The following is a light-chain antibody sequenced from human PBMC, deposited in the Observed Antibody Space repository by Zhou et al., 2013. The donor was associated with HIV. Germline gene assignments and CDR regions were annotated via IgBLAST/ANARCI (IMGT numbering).Light chain of an antibody. V-gene: IGKV1-5*03. CDR2: KAS. Sequence: DIQMTQSPTTLSASVGDRVTITCRASQSISHWLAWYQQKPGRAPQLLIYKASYLESGVPSRFSGSGSATEFTLTINSLQPDDFATYYCQQYSHYWTFGQGTKVEI. CDR1: QSISHW. CDR3: QQYSHYWT. J-gene: IGKJ1*01.